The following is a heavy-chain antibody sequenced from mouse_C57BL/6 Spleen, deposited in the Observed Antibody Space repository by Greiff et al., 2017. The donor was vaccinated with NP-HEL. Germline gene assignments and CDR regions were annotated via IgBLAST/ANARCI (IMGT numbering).Heavy chain of an antibody. Sequence: VHVKQSVAELVRPGASVKLSCTASGFNIKNTYMHWVKQRPEQGLEWIGRIDPANGNTKYAPKFQGKATITADTSSNTAYLQLSSLTSEDTAIYYCARSDYYGSSSYAMDYWGQGTSVTVSS. D-gene: IGHD1-1*01. V-gene: IGHV14-3*01. CDR1: GFNIKNTY. CDR2: IDPANGNT. J-gene: IGHJ4*01. CDR3: ARSDYYGSSSYAMDY.